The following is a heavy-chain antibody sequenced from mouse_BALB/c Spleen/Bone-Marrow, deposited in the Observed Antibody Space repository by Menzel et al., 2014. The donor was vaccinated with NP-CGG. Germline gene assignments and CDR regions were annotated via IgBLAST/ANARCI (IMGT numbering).Heavy chain of an antibody. Sequence: EVQGVESGGGLVQPGGSRKLSCAASGFTFSSFGMHWVRQAPEKGLEWVAYISSGSSTIYYADTVKGRFTVSGDNPKNTLFLQMTSLRSEDTAMYYCARWRYGYAMDFWDQGTSVTVSS. V-gene: IGHV5-17*02. CDR2: ISSGSSTI. J-gene: IGHJ4*01. CDR3: ARWRYGYAMDF. CDR1: GFTFSSFG. D-gene: IGHD2-14*01.